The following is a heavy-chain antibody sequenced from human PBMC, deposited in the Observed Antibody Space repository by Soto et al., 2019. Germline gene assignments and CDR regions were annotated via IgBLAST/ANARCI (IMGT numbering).Heavy chain of an antibody. V-gene: IGHV1-69*02. CDR3: ARGEVATILASNWFDP. CDR1: GGTFRSYS. D-gene: IGHD5-12*01. CDR2: IIPILGVA. J-gene: IGHJ5*02. Sequence: QVQLVQSGAEVKKPGSSMKVSCRASGGTFRSYSISWVRQAPGQGLEWMGRIIPILGVASYAQKFQGRVTITADKSTSTAYLEMNILRSEDTAVYYCARGEVATILASNWFDPWGQGTLVSVSS.